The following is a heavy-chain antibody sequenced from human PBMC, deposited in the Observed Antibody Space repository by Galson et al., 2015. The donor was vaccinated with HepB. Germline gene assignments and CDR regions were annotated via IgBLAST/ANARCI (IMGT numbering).Heavy chain of an antibody. J-gene: IGHJ5*01. CDR3: AKDSTSGTSYQYNWFDS. CDR1: GFTFDDYA. CDR2: INWDGGKI. V-gene: IGHV3-43D*03. Sequence: SLRLSCAASGFTFDDYAMHWVREAPGKSLEWISLINWDGGKIYYADSVKGRFTISRDNSKNSLYLQMNSLRVEDTALYYCAKDSTSGTSYQYNWFDSWGQGTLVTVSS. D-gene: IGHD1-1*01.